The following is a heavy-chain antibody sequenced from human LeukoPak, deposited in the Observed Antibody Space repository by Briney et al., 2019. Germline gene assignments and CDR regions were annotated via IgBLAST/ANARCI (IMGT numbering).Heavy chain of an antibody. D-gene: IGHD5-24*01. V-gene: IGHV4-39*01. CDR3: ARRRMASWFDP. CDR2: IYYSGST. CDR1: GGSISSSNYY. Sequence: SETLSLTCTVSGGSISSSNYYWGWIRQPPGKGLEWIGSIYYSGSTYYNPSLKSRVTISVDTSKNQFSLKLSSVTAADTAVYYCARRRMASWFDPWGQGTLVTVSS. J-gene: IGHJ5*02.